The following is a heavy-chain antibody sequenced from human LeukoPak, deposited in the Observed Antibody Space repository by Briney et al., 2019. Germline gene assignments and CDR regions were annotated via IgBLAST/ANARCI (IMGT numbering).Heavy chain of an antibody. D-gene: IGHD2-15*01. CDR3: ARQILHSGGSSYFDY. CDR1: GGSISSYY. CDR2: IYYSGGT. Sequence: SETLSLTCTVSGGSISSYYWSWIRQPPGKGLEWIGSIYYSGGTYYNPSLKSRVTISVDTSKNQFSLKLSSVTAADTAVYYCARQILHSGGSSYFDYWGQGTLVTVSS. V-gene: IGHV4-59*08. J-gene: IGHJ4*02.